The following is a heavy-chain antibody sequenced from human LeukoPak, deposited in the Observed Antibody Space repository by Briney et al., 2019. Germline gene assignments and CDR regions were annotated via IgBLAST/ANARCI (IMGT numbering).Heavy chain of an antibody. CDR2: IYYSGST. CDR1: GGSISSGDYY. D-gene: IGHD3-10*01. CDR3: ARDYYGSGSYYPNWFDP. J-gene: IGHJ5*02. Sequence: SQTLSLTCTVSGGSISSGDYYWSWIRQPPGKGLEWIGYIYYSGSTYYNPSLKSRVTISVDTSKNQFSLKLSSVTAADTAVYYCARDYYGSGSYYPNWFDPWGQGTPVTVSS. V-gene: IGHV4-30-4*01.